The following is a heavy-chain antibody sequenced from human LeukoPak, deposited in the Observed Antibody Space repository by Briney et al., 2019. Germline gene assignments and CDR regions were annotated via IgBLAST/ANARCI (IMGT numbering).Heavy chain of an antibody. J-gene: IGHJ3*02. D-gene: IGHD2-2*01. V-gene: IGHV3-48*03. CDR1: GFTFSSYE. CDR3: ARGGYCSSSICYSLNAFDI. CDR2: ISSSGTTI. Sequence: GSLRLACAASGFTFSSYEMNWVRQAPGKGLEWVSYISSSGTTIYYADSVKGRFTISRDNAKNSLYLQMNSLRAEDTAVYYCARGGYCSSSICYSLNAFDIWGQGTMFTVSS.